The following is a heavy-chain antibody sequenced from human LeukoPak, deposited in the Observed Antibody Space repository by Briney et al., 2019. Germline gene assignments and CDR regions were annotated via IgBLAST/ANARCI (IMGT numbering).Heavy chain of an antibody. J-gene: IGHJ4*02. D-gene: IGHD3/OR15-3a*01. V-gene: IGHV1-2*02. CDR2: INPNSGGT. CDR1: GYTFTGYY. CDR3: ARGIGLVYSPSFDY. Sequence: ASVKVSCKASGYTFTGYYMHWVRQAPGQGLEWMGWINPNSGGTNYAQKFQGRVTMTRDTAISTAYKELSRLRSDDTAVYYCARGIGLVYSPSFDYWGQGTLVTVSS.